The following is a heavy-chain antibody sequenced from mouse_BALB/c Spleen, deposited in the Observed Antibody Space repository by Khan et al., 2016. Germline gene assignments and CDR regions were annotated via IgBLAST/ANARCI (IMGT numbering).Heavy chain of an antibody. V-gene: IGHV4-2*02. J-gene: IGHJ4*01. Sequence: EVKLEESGGGLVQPGGSLNLSCAASGFDFSRYWMSWARQAPGKGQEWIGEINPGSSTINYTPSLKDKFIISRDNAKNTLYLQMSKVRSEDTALYYCARTEYGNGAMDYWGQGTSVTVSS. CDR2: INPGSSTI. CDR3: ARTEYGNGAMDY. D-gene: IGHD2-10*02. CDR1: GFDFSRYW.